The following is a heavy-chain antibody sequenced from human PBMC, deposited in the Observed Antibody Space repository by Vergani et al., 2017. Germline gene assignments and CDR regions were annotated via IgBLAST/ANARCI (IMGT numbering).Heavy chain of an antibody. Sequence: QLQLQESGPGLVKPSETLSLTCTVSGGSISSSSYYWGWIRQPPGKGLEWIGSIYYSGSTYYNPSLKSRVTISVDTSKNQFSLKLSSVTAADTAVYYCAGGGADYYDSSGWYYWGQGTLVTVSS. D-gene: IGHD3-22*01. V-gene: IGHV4-39*01. J-gene: IGHJ4*02. CDR1: GGSISSSSYY. CDR3: AGGGADYYDSSGWYY. CDR2: IYYSGST.